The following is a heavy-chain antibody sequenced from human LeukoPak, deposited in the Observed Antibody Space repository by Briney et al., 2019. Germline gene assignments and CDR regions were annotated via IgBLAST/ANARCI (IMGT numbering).Heavy chain of an antibody. D-gene: IGHD3-10*01. Sequence: GGSLRLSCAASGFAFSNFDMHWVRQSTGGRLEWVAHILVNGDTQYAGSVKGRFSISRENAKSSVYLQMNSLRDGDTAVYHCIRDRFGERTFEIWGQGTMVTVSS. CDR1: GFAFSNFD. CDR3: IRDRFGERTFEI. CDR2: ILVNGDT. V-gene: IGHV3-13*01. J-gene: IGHJ3*02.